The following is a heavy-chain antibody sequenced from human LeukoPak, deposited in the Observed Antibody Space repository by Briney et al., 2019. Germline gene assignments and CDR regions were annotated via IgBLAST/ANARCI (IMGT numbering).Heavy chain of an antibody. D-gene: IGHD6-13*01. Sequence: GASVKVSCKASGYTFPSYGISWVRPAPGQGVEWMGWISAYNGNTNYAQKLQGIVTMTTDTSTSTAYMELRSLRSDDTAVYYCARDSDSLDSSSFYFYFDYWGQGTLVTVSS. CDR3: ARDSDSLDSSSFYFYFDY. J-gene: IGHJ4*02. V-gene: IGHV1-18*01. CDR1: GYTFPSYG. CDR2: ISAYNGNT.